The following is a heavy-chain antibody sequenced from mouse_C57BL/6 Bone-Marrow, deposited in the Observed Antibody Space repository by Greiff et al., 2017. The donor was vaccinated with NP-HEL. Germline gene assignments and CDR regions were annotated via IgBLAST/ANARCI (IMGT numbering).Heavy chain of an antibody. V-gene: IGHV1-7*01. J-gene: IGHJ2*01. CDR3: ARRITTVVLDY. CDR1: GYTFTSYW. CDR2: INPSSGYT. Sequence: QVQLQQSGAELAKPGASVKLSCKASGYTFTSYWMHWVKQRPGQGLEWIGYINPSSGYTKYNPKFKDKATLTADKSSSTAYLQLSSLTYEDSAVYFCARRITTVVLDYGGQGTTLTVSS. D-gene: IGHD1-1*01.